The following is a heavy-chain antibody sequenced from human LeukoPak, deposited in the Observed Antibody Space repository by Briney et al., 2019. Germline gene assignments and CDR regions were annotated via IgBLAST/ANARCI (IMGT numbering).Heavy chain of an antibody. CDR1: GFTFRDYS. V-gene: IGHV3-48*01. CDR2: IGIDSGNT. Sequence: GGSLRLSCAASGFTFRDYSMNWVRKAPGKGLEWISYIGIDSGNTNSADSVKGRFTIPGDKAKTARYLQMNSRRVEDTAGYCCARDYKYAFDNWGQGTLVTVSS. D-gene: IGHD5-24*01. J-gene: IGHJ4*02. CDR3: ARDYKYAFDN.